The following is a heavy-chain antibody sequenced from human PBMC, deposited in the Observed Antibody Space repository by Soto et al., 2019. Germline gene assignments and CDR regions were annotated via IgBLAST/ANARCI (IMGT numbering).Heavy chain of an antibody. CDR3: ARVGGRWIYYFDY. V-gene: IGHV4-59*08. CDR1: GGSISSYY. J-gene: IGHJ4*02. CDR2: IYYSGST. Sequence: PSETLSLTCTVSGGSISSYYWSWIRQPPGKGLEWIGYIYYSGSTNYNPSLKSRVTISVDTSKNQFSLKLSSVTAADTAVYYCARVGGRWIYYFDYWGQGTLVTVSS. D-gene: IGHD1-26*01.